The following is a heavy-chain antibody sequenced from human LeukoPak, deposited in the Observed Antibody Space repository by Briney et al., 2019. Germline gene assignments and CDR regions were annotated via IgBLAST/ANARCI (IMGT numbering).Heavy chain of an antibody. CDR3: AKSSRYCTNGVCHKYYFDY. CDR1: GFTFSSYG. V-gene: IGHV3-33*06. D-gene: IGHD2-8*01. J-gene: IGHJ4*02. CDR2: IWYDGSNK. Sequence: GGSLRLSCAASGFTFSSYGMHWVRQAPGKGLEWVAVIWYDGSNKYYADSVKGRFTISRDNSKNTLYPQMNSLRAEDTAVYYCAKSSRYCTNGVCHKYYFDYWGQGTLVTVSS.